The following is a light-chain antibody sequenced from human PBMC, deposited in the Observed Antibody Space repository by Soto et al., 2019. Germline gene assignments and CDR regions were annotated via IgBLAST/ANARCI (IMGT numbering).Light chain of an antibody. Sequence: QSALTQPASVSGSPGQSITISCTGTSSDVGGYNYVSWYQQHPGKAPKLMIYEVSNRPSGGSNRFSGSKSGNTASLTISGLQAEDVDDYYYSSYTCSSTPVVFGGGTKLTVL. CDR2: EVS. J-gene: IGLJ2*01. V-gene: IGLV2-14*01. CDR1: SSDVGGYNY. CDR3: SSYTCSSTPVV.